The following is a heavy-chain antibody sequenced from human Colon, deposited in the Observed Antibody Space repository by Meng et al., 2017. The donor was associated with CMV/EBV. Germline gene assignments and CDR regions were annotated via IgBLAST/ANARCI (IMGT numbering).Heavy chain of an antibody. J-gene: IGHJ3*02. CDR1: GFSVSNNY. D-gene: IGHD1-26*01. V-gene: IGHV3-53*01. CDR2: IYGGGGT. CDR3: ARDPWASDGFDI. Sequence: GESLKISCAASGFSVSNNYMTWVRQAPGKGLEWVSAIYGGGGTYYVDSVRGRFTLSRDSSKNTVYLQMNDLRAEDTAVYYCARDPWASDGFDIWGQGTMVTVSS.